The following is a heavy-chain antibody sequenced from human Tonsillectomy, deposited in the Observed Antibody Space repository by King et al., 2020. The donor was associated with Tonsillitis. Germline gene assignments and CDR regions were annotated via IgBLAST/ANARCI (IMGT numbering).Heavy chain of an antibody. CDR1: GFTVSSNY. CDR3: ARGGSGIAAAGYFDY. J-gene: IGHJ4*02. V-gene: IGHV3-53*01. D-gene: IGHD6-13*01. CDR2: IYSGGST. Sequence: VQLVESGGGLIQPGGSLRLSCAASGFTVSSNYMSWVRQAPGKGLEWVSVIYSGGSTYYADSVKGRFTISRDNTKNTMYLQMNSLRAEDTAVYYCARGGSGIAAAGYFDYWGQGTLVTVSS.